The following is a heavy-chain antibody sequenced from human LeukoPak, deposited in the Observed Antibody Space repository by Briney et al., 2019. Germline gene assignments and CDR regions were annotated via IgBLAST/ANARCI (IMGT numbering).Heavy chain of an antibody. CDR2: ISYTGTYI. J-gene: IGHJ3*02. CDR3: ARGSSADAFDI. Sequence: PGGSLRLSCAASAFSLNAYNMNWVRQAPGKGLEWVSSISYTGTYIYYADSVKGRFTISRDNAKNSLYLQMNSLRAEDTAVYYRARGSSADAFDIWGQGTMVTVSS. V-gene: IGHV3-21*01. CDR1: AFSLNAYN. D-gene: IGHD6-25*01.